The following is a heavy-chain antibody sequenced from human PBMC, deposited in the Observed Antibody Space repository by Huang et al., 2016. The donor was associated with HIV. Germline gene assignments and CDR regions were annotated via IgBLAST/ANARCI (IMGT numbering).Heavy chain of an antibody. CDR3: ARHFSYYDSSGYTPWDAFDI. V-gene: IGHV4-39*01. CDR2: IYYSGST. Sequence: QLQLQGSGPGLVKPSETLSLTCTVSGGSITSSSYYWGWIRQPPGKGVEWVGRIYYSGSTDYNPSLKSRVTVSVGTSKNQFSLKRSSVTAADTAVYYCARHFSYYDSSGYTPWDAFDIWGQGTMVTVSS. D-gene: IGHD3-22*01. CDR1: GGSITSSSYY. J-gene: IGHJ3*02.